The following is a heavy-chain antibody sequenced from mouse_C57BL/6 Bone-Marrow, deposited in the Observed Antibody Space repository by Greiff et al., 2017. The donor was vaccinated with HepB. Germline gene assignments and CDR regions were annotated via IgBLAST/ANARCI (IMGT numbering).Heavy chain of an antibody. CDR2: IYPGGGYT. D-gene: IGHD2-1*01. CDR3: ARGGNDCYFDY. Sequence: VQLVESGAELVRPGTSLKMSCKASGYTFTNYWIGWAKQRPGHGLEWIGDIYPGGGYTNYNEKFKGKATLTADKSSSTAYMQCSSLTSEDSAIYYCARGGNDCYFDYWGQGTTLTVSS. J-gene: IGHJ2*01. V-gene: IGHV1-63*01. CDR1: GYTFTNYW.